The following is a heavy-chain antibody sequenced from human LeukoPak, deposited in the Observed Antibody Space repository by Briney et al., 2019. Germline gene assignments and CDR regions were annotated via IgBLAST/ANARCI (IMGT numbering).Heavy chain of an antibody. Sequence: ASVKVSCKASGYTFTGYYMHWVRQAPGQGLEWMGCINPNSGGTNYAQKFQGRVTMTRDTSISTAYMELSRLRSDDTAVYYCARDDWSNYYYYGMDVWGQGTTVTVSS. J-gene: IGHJ6*02. V-gene: IGHV1-2*02. CDR3: ARDDWSNYYYYGMDV. D-gene: IGHD3-9*01. CDR1: GYTFTGYY. CDR2: INPNSGGT.